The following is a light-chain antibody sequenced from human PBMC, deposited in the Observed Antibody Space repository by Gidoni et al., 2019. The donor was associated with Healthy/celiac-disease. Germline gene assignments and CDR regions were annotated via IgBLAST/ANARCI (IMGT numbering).Light chain of an antibody. CDR2: KAS. CDR1: QSISSW. CDR3: QQYNSYSWT. V-gene: IGKV1-5*03. J-gene: IGKJ1*01. Sequence: DRQMTQSPSTRSASVGDRVTITCRASQSISSWLAWYRQKPGKAPKLLIYKASSLESGVPSRFSGSGSGTEFTLTISSLQPDDFATYYCQQYNSYSWTFGQGTKVEIK.